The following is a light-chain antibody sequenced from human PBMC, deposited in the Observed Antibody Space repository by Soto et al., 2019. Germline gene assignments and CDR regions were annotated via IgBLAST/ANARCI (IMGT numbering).Light chain of an antibody. CDR1: QSISSW. Sequence: IHVTLSPSTLSASVSDRVTINCLASQSISSWLALYQQKPGKATELLIYAASTVQSGVPSRFSGSGSGTDFTLTISCLQSEDFATYYCQQNYSFPPTFGGGTKVDI. CDR3: QQNYSFPPT. J-gene: IGKJ4*01. V-gene: IGKV1-5*01. CDR2: AAS.